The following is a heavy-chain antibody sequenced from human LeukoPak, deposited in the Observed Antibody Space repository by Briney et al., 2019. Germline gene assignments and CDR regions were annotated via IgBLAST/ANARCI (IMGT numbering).Heavy chain of an antibody. V-gene: IGHV3-30*03. J-gene: IGHJ4*02. Sequence: GGSLRLSCAASGFTFSTYGMHWVRQAPGKGLEWVAVISYDGRNKYYADSVKGRFTISRDNSKNTLFLQMNSLRPEDTAVYYCARDPAPEGFDYWGQGTLVTVSS. CDR3: ARDPAPEGFDY. CDR2: ISYDGRNK. CDR1: GFTFSTYG.